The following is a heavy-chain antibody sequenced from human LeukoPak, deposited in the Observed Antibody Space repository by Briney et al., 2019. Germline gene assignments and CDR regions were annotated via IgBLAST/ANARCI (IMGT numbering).Heavy chain of an antibody. V-gene: IGHV4-34*01. Sequence: SETLSLTCAVYGGSFSGYYWSWIRQPPGKGLEWIGEINHSGSTNYNPSLKSRVTISVDTSKNQFSLKLSSVTAADTAVYYCARLRFLEWLTAYFDYWGQGTLVTVSS. CDR2: INHSGST. D-gene: IGHD3-3*01. CDR3: ARLRFLEWLTAYFDY. CDR1: GGSFSGYY. J-gene: IGHJ4*02.